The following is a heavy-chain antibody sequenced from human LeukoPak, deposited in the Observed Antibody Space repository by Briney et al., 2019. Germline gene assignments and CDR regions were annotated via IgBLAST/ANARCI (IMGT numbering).Heavy chain of an antibody. D-gene: IGHD6-13*01. CDR2: INHSGST. CDR1: GGSFSGYY. CDR3: AREGYSSSWRQYNWFDP. V-gene: IGHV4-34*01. Sequence: PSETLSLTCAVYGGSFSGYYWSWIRQPPGKGLEWIGEINHSGSTNYNPSLKSRVTISVDTSKNQFSLKLSSVTAADTAVYYCAREGYSSSWRQYNWFDPWGQGTLVTVSS. J-gene: IGHJ5*02.